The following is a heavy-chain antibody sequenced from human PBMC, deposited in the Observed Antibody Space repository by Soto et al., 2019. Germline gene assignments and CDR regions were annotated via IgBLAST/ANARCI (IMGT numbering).Heavy chain of an antibody. CDR2: ISAYKGNT. J-gene: IGHJ4*02. CDR1: GYTFTNYG. CDR3: ARDWGRGQFLSNKDY. Sequence: QVQLVQSGVEMKKPGASVKVSCKASGYTFTNYGFIWVRQAPGQGLEWMGWISAYKGNTEYAKKFQGRVTMTTDTPTSTAYMELRNLRSDDTAVYYCARDWGRGQFLSNKDYRCQETLVTVS. V-gene: IGHV1-18*04. D-gene: IGHD3-10*01.